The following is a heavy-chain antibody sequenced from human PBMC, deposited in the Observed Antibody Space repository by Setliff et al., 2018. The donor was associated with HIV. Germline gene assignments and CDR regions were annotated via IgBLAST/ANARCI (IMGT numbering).Heavy chain of an antibody. CDR2: IKSKTDGGTT. D-gene: IGHD6-6*01. CDR1: GFTFSNAW. J-gene: IGHJ4*02. CDR3: TTDGGSIAARPGSGFDY. V-gene: IGHV3-15*07. Sequence: SCAASGFTFSNAWMNWVRQAPGKGLEWVGRIKSKTDGGTTDYAAPVKGRFTISRDDSKNTLYLQMNSLKTEDTAVYYCTTDGGSIAARPGSGFDYWGQGTLVTVSS.